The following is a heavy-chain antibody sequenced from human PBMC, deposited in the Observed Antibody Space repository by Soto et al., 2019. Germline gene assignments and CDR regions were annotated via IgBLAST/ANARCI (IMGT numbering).Heavy chain of an antibody. D-gene: IGHD3-10*01. CDR3: ARGYEGFGELAFDY. CDR1: GGSISSGGYS. CDR2: IYHSGST. J-gene: IGHJ4*02. Sequence: QLQLQESGSGLVKPSQTLSLTCAVSGGSISSGGYSWSWIRQPPGKGLEWIGYIYHSGSTYYNPSLKSRVTXXVXRXXNQFSLKLSSVTAADTAVYYCARGYEGFGELAFDYWGQGTLVTVSS. V-gene: IGHV4-30-2*01.